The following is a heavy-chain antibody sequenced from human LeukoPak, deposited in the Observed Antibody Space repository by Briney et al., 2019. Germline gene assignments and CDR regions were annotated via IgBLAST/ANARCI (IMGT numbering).Heavy chain of an antibody. CDR1: GLTVSSNY. CDR3: ASSSSWGRSSDY. V-gene: IGHV3-53*01. Sequence: GGSLRLSCAASGLTVSSNYMSWVRQAPGKGLEWVSVIYSGGSTYYADSVKGRFTISRDNSKNTLYLQMNSLRAEDTAVYYCASSSSWGRSSDYWGQGTLVTVSS. J-gene: IGHJ4*02. CDR2: IYSGGST. D-gene: IGHD6-13*01.